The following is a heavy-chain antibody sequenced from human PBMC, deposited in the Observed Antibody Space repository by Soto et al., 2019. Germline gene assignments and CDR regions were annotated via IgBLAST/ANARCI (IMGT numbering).Heavy chain of an antibody. Sequence: QVQLVESGGGVVQPGRSLRLSCAASGFSFSRYGMHWVRQATGKGLEWVAIISYDGTNKYYADSVKGRFTISRDNSKNTLYLQINSLRAEDTAVYYCARGDTLPGYWGQGTLVTVSS. V-gene: IGHV3-33*01. CDR3: ARGDTLPGY. CDR2: ISYDGTNK. CDR1: GFSFSRYG. J-gene: IGHJ4*02. D-gene: IGHD3-10*01.